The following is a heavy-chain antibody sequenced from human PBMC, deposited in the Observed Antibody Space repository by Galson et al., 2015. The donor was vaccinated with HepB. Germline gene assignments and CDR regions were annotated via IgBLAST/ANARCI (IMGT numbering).Heavy chain of an antibody. Sequence: SLRLSCAASDFTFSSYWMHWVRQAPGKGLVWVSGIGSDGSNISYADSVKGRFTISRDNAKNTLYLQMNSLRAEDTAVYYCVNLCDGDCYYSPANWGQGILVSVSS. CDR3: VNLCDGDCYYSPAN. V-gene: IGHV3-74*01. CDR1: DFTFSSYW. J-gene: IGHJ4*02. CDR2: IGSDGSNI. D-gene: IGHD2-21*01.